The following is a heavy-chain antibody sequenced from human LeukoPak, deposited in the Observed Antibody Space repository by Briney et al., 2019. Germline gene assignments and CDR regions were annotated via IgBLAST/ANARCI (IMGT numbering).Heavy chain of an antibody. Sequence: GASVKVSCKASGYTFTSYGISWVRQAPGQGLEWMGWISAYNGNTNYAQKLQGRVSMTTDTSTSTAYMELRSLRFDDTAVYYCARDEAYGDYNRIDYWGQGTLVTVSS. CDR3: ARDEAYGDYNRIDY. CDR1: GYTFTSYG. J-gene: IGHJ4*02. V-gene: IGHV1-18*01. CDR2: ISAYNGNT. D-gene: IGHD4-17*01.